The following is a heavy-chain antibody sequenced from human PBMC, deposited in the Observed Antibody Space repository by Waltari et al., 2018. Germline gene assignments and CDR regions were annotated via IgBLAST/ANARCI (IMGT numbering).Heavy chain of an antibody. CDR1: GFDFSDYD. Sequence: EVRLAESGGGLVKPGGALRLSCTASGFDFSDYDMNWVRQAPGTGLGCVSSIVGTHSNIFYADSVKGRFTISRDNAKNSLYLQMNSLRVEDTAVYYCVSGGWGFYFDYWGQGTVVTVSS. CDR2: IVGTHSNI. V-gene: IGHV3-21*01. D-gene: IGHD7-27*01. J-gene: IGHJ4*02. CDR3: VSGGWGFYFDY.